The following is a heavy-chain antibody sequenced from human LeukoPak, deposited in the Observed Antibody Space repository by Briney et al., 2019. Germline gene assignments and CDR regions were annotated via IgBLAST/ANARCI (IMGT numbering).Heavy chain of an antibody. J-gene: IGHJ6*02. CDR1: GGSISNYY. Sequence: SETLSLTCTVSGGSISNYYWSWIRQPPGKGLEWVGYIYYSGSTNYNPSLKSRVTISVDTSKNQFSLKLSSVTAADTAVYYCARHIPPAGYYYGSGSYYNSPVRQLLYYYGMDVWGQGTTVTVSS. D-gene: IGHD3-10*01. V-gene: IGHV4-59*08. CDR3: ARHIPPAGYYYGSGSYYNSPVRQLLYYYGMDV. CDR2: IYYSGST.